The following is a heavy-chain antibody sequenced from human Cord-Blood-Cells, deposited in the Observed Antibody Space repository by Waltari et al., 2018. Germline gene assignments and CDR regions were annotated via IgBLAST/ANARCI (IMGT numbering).Heavy chain of an antibody. V-gene: IGHV3-30*18. J-gene: IGHJ4*02. CDR2: ISYDGSNK. CDR1: GFTLSSYG. CDR3: AKDYYDFSYYFDY. D-gene: IGHD3-3*01. Sequence: QVQLVEAGGGVVQPGRSLRLSGAGSGFTLSSYGMPWARPAPGKGLEWVAVISYDGSNKYYADSVKGRFTISRDNSKNTLYLQMNSLRAEDTAVYYCAKDYYDFSYYFDYWGQGTLVTVSS.